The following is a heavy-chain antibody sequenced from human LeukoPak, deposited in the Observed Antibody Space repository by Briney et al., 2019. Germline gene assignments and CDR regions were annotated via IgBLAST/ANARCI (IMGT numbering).Heavy chain of an antibody. CDR1: GFTFDDYV. CDR2: ISANSANI. Sequence: PGGSLRLSCAASGFTFDDYVMHWVRQAPGRGLEWVSGISANSANIGYADSVKGRFTLSRDNAKNSLYLQMSSLRTEDTALYYCARDFCTGCNYYFYGMDVWGRGTTVTVSS. J-gene: IGHJ6*02. V-gene: IGHV3-9*01. CDR3: ARDFCTGCNYYFYGMDV. D-gene: IGHD2-2*01.